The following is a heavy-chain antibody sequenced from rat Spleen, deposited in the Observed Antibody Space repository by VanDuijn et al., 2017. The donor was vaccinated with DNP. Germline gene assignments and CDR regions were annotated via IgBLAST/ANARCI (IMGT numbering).Heavy chain of an antibody. Sequence: EVLLQESGPGLVKPSQSLSLTCSVTFYSITSSNNWNWLRKFPENKLEWMGHINGAGSTNYNPSLKSRISITRDTSKNQFFLRVNSVTTEDTATYYCARWVRYFDSWGQGVMVTVSS. CDR3: ARWVRYFDS. D-gene: IGHD1-1*01. CDR2: INGAGST. J-gene: IGHJ2*01. V-gene: IGHV3-3*01. CDR1: FYSITSSNN.